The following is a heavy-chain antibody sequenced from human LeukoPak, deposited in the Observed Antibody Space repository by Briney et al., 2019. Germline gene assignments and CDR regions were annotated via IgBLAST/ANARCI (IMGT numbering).Heavy chain of an antibody. J-gene: IGHJ4*02. CDR1: GYSFTGYF. V-gene: IGHV1-2*02. D-gene: IGHD4-17*01. Sequence: GASVKVSCKASGYSFTGYFMHWVRQAPGQGPEWMGWINCNSGGTSYAQKFQGRVTVTRDTSISTAYMELSSLRSDDTAVYYCARELGDHRYFDYWGQGTLVTASS. CDR2: INCNSGGT. CDR3: ARELGDHRYFDY.